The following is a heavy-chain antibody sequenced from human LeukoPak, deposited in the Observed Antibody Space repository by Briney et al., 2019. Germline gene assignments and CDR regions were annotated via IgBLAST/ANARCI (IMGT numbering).Heavy chain of an antibody. CDR3: ARQKSSSGWYRGAFDI. CDR1: GYTFTGYY. D-gene: IGHD6-19*01. Sequence: ASVKVSRKASGYTFTGYYMHWVRQAPGQGLEWMGWINPNSGGTNYAQKFQGRVTMTRDTSISTAYMELSRLRSDDTAVYYCARQKSSSGWYRGAFDIWGQGTMVTVSS. V-gene: IGHV1-2*02. CDR2: INPNSGGT. J-gene: IGHJ3*02.